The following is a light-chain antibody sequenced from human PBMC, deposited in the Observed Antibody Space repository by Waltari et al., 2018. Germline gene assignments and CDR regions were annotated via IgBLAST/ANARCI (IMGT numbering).Light chain of an antibody. CDR1: QSLSNY. V-gene: IGKV1-39*01. J-gene: IGKJ4*01. CDR2: GAS. Sequence: DIQMTPAPSPLSGSIGDRVTTTFRASQSLSNYVNWYQQLPGKAPKLLVYGASNVPSGVPSRFSGSGSGTEFTLTISSLQPEDFATYSCQQGYGNPITFGGGTKVDI. CDR3: QQGYGNPIT.